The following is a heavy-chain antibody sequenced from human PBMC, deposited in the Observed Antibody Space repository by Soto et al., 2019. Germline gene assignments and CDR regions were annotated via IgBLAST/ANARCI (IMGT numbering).Heavy chain of an antibody. Sequence: QITLKESGPTLVKPTQTLMLTCSFSGFSLNTIGVGVGWIRQAPGKGLEWLANIYWHDDKHYNPSLEGRLTITKDTSKNQVILTMTNMDPVDTATYYCARAYNWKYMWRQGILLTVSS. J-gene: IGHJ4*02. V-gene: IGHV2-5*01. CDR3: ARAYNWKYM. D-gene: IGHD1-1*01. CDR1: GFSLNTIGVG. CDR2: IYWHDDK.